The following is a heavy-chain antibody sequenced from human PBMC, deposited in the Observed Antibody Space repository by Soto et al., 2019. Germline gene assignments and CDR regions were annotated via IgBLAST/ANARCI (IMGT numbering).Heavy chain of an antibody. D-gene: IGHD7-27*01. J-gene: IGHJ4*02. CDR2: INQDGREK. CDR3: ARDGEAPGLYLDY. Sequence: GGSLRLSCAASGFIFSNYLMNWVRQSPGKGLEWVASINQDGREKYYVDSVKGRFTISRDNAKNSLYLQVNSLRAEDTAVYYCARDGEAPGLYLDYWGQGTLVTVSS. V-gene: IGHV3-7*01. CDR1: GFIFSNYL.